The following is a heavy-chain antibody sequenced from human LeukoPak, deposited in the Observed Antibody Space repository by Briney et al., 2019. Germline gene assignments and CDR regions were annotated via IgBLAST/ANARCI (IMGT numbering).Heavy chain of an antibody. D-gene: IGHD2-21*01. V-gene: IGHV4-59*12. CDR2: IYCSGST. Sequence: SSETLSLTCTVSGGSISSYYWSWIRQPPGKGLEWIGYIYCSGSTNYNPSLKSRVTISVDKSKNQFSLKLSSVTAADTAVYYCARIIAGWFDPWGQGTLVTVSS. CDR3: ARIIAGWFDP. CDR1: GGSISSYY. J-gene: IGHJ5*02.